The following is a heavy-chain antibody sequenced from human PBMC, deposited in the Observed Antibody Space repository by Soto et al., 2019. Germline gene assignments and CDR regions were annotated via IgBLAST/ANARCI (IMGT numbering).Heavy chain of an antibody. J-gene: IGHJ6*02. CDR2: IMPVFRRP. Sequence: QVQLVQSGAEVKKPGSSVKVSCKASGGTFRTSAISWVRQAPGQGLEWVGGIMPVFRRPKYAQNFQGRVTLTADESTSTAYMELSSLRSDDTAVYYCARDKDRPQFGGNYYYILDVWGQGTAVTVSS. CDR1: GGTFRTSA. V-gene: IGHV1-69*12. CDR3: ARDKDRPQFGGNYYYILDV. D-gene: IGHD3-10*01.